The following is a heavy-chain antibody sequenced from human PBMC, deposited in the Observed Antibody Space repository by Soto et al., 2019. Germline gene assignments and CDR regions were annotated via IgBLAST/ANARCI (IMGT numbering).Heavy chain of an antibody. Sequence: PGGFLRLSCISSGFTFSSYAMTWVRQAPGKGLEWVSAISGGDGSPSYADSVKGRFTISRDNSKNTLYLHMNSLRADDTAAYYCAKWHTYNYDSLAFSGSDCWGQGTQVTVSS. CDR1: GFTFSSYA. V-gene: IGHV3-23*01. D-gene: IGHD3-16*01. CDR2: ISGGDGSP. J-gene: IGHJ4*02. CDR3: AKWHTYNYDSLAFSGSDC.